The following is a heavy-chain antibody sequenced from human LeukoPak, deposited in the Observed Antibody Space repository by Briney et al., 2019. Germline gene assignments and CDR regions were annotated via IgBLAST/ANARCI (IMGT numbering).Heavy chain of an antibody. Sequence: GGSLRLSCAASGFTFSDYYMSWIRQAPGKGLEWVSYISSSGSTTYYADSVKGRFTISGDNAKKSLSLLLNSLRAEDTAVYYCARPQPRGDYYGMDVWGQGTTVTVSS. V-gene: IGHV3-11*01. D-gene: IGHD3-10*01. CDR1: GFTFSDYY. CDR2: ISSSGSTT. CDR3: ARPQPRGDYYGMDV. J-gene: IGHJ6*02.